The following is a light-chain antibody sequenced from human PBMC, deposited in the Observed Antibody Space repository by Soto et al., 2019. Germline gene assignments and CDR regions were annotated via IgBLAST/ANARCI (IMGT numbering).Light chain of an antibody. CDR3: QSYDISLSVSVV. CDR1: SSNIGAGYD. J-gene: IGLJ2*01. Sequence: QSVLTQPPSVSGAPGQRVTISCTGSSSNIGAGYDVQWYQQLPGAAPRLLIFGNTNRPSGVPDRFSGSRSGTSASLAISVLQAEDEADYYCQSYDISLSVSVVFGGGTKVTVL. CDR2: GNT. V-gene: IGLV1-40*01.